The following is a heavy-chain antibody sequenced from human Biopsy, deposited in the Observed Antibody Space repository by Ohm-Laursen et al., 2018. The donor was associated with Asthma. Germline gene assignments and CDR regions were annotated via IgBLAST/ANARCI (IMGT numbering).Heavy chain of an antibody. D-gene: IGHD3-3*01. Sequence: SLRLSCAASGFSFSEFAMHWVRQAPGKGLEWVAVVSYDGGVVHYADSMKGRFTISRDNAKSTLYPQMNRLRTDDTAVYFCAKRRGYSDLTDFDHWGQGTLVTVSS. CDR1: GFSFSEFA. CDR3: AKRRGYSDLTDFDH. V-gene: IGHV3-30*18. J-gene: IGHJ4*02. CDR2: VSYDGGVV.